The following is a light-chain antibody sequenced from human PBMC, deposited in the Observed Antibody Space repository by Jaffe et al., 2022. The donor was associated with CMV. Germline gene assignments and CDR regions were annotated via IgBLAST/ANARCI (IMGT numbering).Light chain of an antibody. J-gene: IGKJ2*01. Sequence: ELVLTQSPATLSLSPGERATLSCRASQSIRESLAWYQQKPGQAPRLLIFDSFRRATGIPARFSGTGSGTDFTLTITGLEPEDFAVYYCHYRSNSPPDTFGQGTKLE. CDR1: QSIRES. CDR3: HYRSNSPPDT. V-gene: IGKV3-11*01. CDR2: DSF.